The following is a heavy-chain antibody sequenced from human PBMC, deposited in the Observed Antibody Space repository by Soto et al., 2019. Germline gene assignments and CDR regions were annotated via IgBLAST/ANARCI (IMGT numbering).Heavy chain of an antibody. CDR3: ASSSGWWRLDV. CDR1: GDSINNGFW. Sequence: QVQLQESGPGLVKPSETLSLTCGVSGDSINNGFWWTWVRQPPGKGLEWIGEKHHSGSTNYNLSLNSRVSISLDKSKNQCSLNLSSETAAHTAVYFCASSSGWWRLDVWGQGTTVTVSS. D-gene: IGHD6-19*01. J-gene: IGHJ6*02. V-gene: IGHV4-4*02. CDR2: KHHSGST.